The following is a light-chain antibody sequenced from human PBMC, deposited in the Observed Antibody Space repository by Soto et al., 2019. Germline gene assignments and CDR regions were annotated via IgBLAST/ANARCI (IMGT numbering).Light chain of an antibody. CDR3: CSYAGSYTWV. CDR1: SSDFGGFRY. J-gene: IGLJ3*02. CDR2: DVI. V-gene: IGLV2-11*01. Sequence: QSALTQLRSVSGSPGQSVTISCAGTSSDFGGFRYVSWYQQHPGKAPKVMIYDVIKRPSGVPDRFSGSKSGNTASLTISGLQAEDEAYYYCCSYAGSYTWVFGGGTKLTVL.